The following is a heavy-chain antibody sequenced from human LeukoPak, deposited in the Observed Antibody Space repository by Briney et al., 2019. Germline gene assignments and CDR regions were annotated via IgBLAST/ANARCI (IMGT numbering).Heavy chain of an antibody. CDR1: GYTFTSYD. V-gene: IGHV1-8*01. CDR2: MNPNSGNT. J-gene: IGHJ4*02. Sequence: ASVKVSCKASGYTFTSYDINWVRQATGQGLEWMGWMNPNSGNTGYAQKFQGRVTMTRNTSISTAYMELSNLRSEDTAVYYCARGLVRWLQLAYWGQGTLVTVSS. D-gene: IGHD5-24*01. CDR3: ARGLVRWLQLAY.